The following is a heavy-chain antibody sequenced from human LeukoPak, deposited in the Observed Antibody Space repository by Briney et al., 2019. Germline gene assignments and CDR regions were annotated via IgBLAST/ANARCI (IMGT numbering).Heavy chain of an antibody. J-gene: IGHJ4*02. CDR3: ARGPSGLYYYDSAIN. Sequence: SETLSLTCTVSGGSISSGSYYWSWIRQPTGKGLEWIGRIYTSGSTNYNPSLKSRVTISVDTSKNQFSLKLSSVTAADTAVYYCARGPSGLYYYDSAINWGQGTLVTVSS. CDR2: IYTSGST. D-gene: IGHD3-22*01. V-gene: IGHV4-61*02. CDR1: GGSISSGSYY.